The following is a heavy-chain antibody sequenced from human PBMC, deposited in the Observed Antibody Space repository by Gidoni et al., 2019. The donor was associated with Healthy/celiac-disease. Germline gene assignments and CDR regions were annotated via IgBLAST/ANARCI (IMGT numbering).Heavy chain of an antibody. J-gene: IGHJ6*03. V-gene: IGHV3-7*03. CDR3: ARDGEGEYDYYMDV. CDR1: GFTFSSYW. CDR2: IKEEGKEK. D-gene: IGHD3-10*01. Sequence: EVQLVESGGGLVQPGGSLRLSCAASGFTFSSYWMSWVLQAPGKGLEWEAKIKEEGKEKYYLDTVKGRITISREKAKNSLYLQMNSLRAEDTAVYYWARDGEGEYDYYMDVWGKGTTVTVSS.